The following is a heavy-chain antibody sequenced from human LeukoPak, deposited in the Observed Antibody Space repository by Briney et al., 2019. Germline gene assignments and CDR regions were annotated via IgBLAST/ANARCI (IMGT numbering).Heavy chain of an antibody. D-gene: IGHD5-24*01. J-gene: IGHJ4*02. V-gene: IGHV3-48*03. Sequence: GGSLRLSCAASGFTFSSYEMNWVRQAPGKGLEWVSYIDSSGSTIHYADSVKGRFTISRDNAKNSLYLQMNSLRAEDTAVYYCARTKEMATISYFDSWGQGTLVTVSS. CDR1: GFTFSSYE. CDR2: IDSSGSTI. CDR3: ARTKEMATISYFDS.